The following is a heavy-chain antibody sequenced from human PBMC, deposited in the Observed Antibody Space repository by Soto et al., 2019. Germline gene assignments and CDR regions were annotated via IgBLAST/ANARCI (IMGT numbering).Heavy chain of an antibody. CDR1: GFTFTSSA. Sequence: AASVKVSCKASGFTFTSSAVQWVRQARGQRLEWIGWIVVGSGNTNYAQKFQERVTITRDMSTSTAYMELSSLRSVDTAVYYCAAEKNYYYGMDVWGQGTTVTVSS. J-gene: IGHJ6*02. CDR2: IVVGSGNT. CDR3: AAEKNYYYGMDV. V-gene: IGHV1-58*01.